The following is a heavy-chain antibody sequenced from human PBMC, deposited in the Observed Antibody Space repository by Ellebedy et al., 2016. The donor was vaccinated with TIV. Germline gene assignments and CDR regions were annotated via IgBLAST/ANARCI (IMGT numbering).Heavy chain of an antibody. CDR1: GFTFSSYS. V-gene: IGHV3-21*01. D-gene: IGHD4-17*01. CDR3: ARTSTVTNLNWFDP. Sequence: GGSLRLXXAASGFTFSSYSMNWVRQAPGKGLEWVSSISSSSSYIYYADSVKGRFTISRDNAKNSLYLQMNSLRAEDTAVYYCARTSTVTNLNWFDPWGQGTLVTVSS. J-gene: IGHJ5*02. CDR2: ISSSSSYI.